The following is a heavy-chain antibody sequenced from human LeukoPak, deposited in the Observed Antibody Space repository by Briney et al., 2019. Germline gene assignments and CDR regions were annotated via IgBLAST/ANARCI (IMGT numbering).Heavy chain of an antibody. CDR3: ARGGIQVSGIDEFDY. D-gene: IGHD6-19*01. CDR2: IGIRGDT. Sequence: HPGGSLRLSCAASGFTFIDYDVHWVRQVIGKGLEWVSAIGIRGDTHYSGSVKGRFTISRENAESSLYLQMNSLRAEDTAVYYCARGGIQVSGIDEFDYWGQGTLVTVSS. CDR1: GFTFIDYD. J-gene: IGHJ4*02. V-gene: IGHV3-13*01.